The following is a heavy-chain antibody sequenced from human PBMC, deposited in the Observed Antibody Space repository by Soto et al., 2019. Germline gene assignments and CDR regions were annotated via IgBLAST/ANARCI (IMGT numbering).Heavy chain of an antibody. J-gene: IGHJ2*01. D-gene: IGHD2-2*01. Sequence: QVQLVQSGAEVKKPGSSVKVSCKASGGTFSSYSISWVRQAPGQGLEWMGRIISVLGLPNYAQKFQGRVPITADKSTTTAYMELSSLRQEDTALYCCARDRCSSTSCARGNWYFDLWGRGKLVTLSS. CDR3: ARDRCSSTSCARGNWYFDL. CDR2: IISVLGLP. V-gene: IGHV1-69*08. CDR1: GGTFSSYS.